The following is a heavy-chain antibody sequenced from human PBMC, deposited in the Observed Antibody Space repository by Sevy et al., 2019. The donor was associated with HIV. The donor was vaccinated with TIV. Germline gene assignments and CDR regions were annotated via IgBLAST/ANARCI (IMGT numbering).Heavy chain of an antibody. Sequence: GGSLGLSCAASGFTFSSYAMHWVRQAPGKGLEWVAVISYDGSNKYYADSVKGRFTISRDNSKNTLYLQMNSLRAEDTAVYYCARVVVITRGGDYWGQGTLVTVSS. CDR3: ARVVVITRGGDY. CDR2: ISYDGSNK. V-gene: IGHV3-30-3*01. J-gene: IGHJ4*02. CDR1: GFTFSSYA. D-gene: IGHD3-22*01.